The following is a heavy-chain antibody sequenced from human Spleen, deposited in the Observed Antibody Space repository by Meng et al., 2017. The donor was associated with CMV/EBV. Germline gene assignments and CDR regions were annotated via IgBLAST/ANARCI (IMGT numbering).Heavy chain of an antibody. J-gene: IGHJ4*02. CDR1: GYTFTNYG. D-gene: IGHD6-6*01. CDR2: ISGYNGNT. Sequence: ASVKVSCKASGYTFTNYGISWVRQAPGQGLEWMGWISGYNGNTYSIEILQDRLTLTTDSSTSTAYMELRSLRSDDTAVYYCARVRSVTARPADFWSQGTLVTVSS. V-gene: IGHV1-18*01. CDR3: ARVRSVTARPADF.